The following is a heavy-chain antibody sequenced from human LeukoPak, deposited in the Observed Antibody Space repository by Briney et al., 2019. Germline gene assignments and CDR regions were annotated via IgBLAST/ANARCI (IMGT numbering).Heavy chain of an antibody. J-gene: IGHJ3*02. CDR2: IYYSGST. V-gene: IGHV4-39*07. Sequence: SETLSLTCTVSGGSISSSSYYWGWIRQPPGKGLEWIGSIYYSGSTYYNPSLKSRVTISVDTSKNQFSLKLSSVTAADTAVYYCASPYYYDSSGYSPGDAFDIWGQGTMVTVSS. CDR3: ASPYYYDSSGYSPGDAFDI. D-gene: IGHD3-22*01. CDR1: GGSISSSSYY.